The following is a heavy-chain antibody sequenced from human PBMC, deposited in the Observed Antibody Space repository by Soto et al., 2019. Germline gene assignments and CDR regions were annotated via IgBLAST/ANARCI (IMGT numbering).Heavy chain of an antibody. Sequence: GGSLRLSCAASGFTFSSYWMSWVRQAPGKGLEWVANIKQDGSEKYYVDSVKGRFTISRDNAKNSLYLQMNSLRAEDTAVYYCARDLNPKLQDCTNGVCPITSDYWGQGTLVTVSS. V-gene: IGHV3-7*01. D-gene: IGHD2-8*01. CDR1: GFTFSSYW. CDR3: ARDLNPKLQDCTNGVCPITSDY. CDR2: IKQDGSEK. J-gene: IGHJ4*02.